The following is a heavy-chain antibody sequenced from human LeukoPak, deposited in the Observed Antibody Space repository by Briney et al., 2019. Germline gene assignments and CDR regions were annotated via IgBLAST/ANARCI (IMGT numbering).Heavy chain of an antibody. Sequence: SVKVSCMASGYTFTIYGISWVRQAPGQGLEWMGWISAYNGNTNYTQKLQGRVTMTTDTSTSTAYMEVRSLRSDDTAVYYCARGYSSTSFSFDYWGQGTLVTVSS. J-gene: IGHJ4*02. CDR1: GYTFTIYG. D-gene: IGHD2-2*01. V-gene: IGHV1-18*04. CDR3: ARGYSSTSFSFDY. CDR2: ISAYNGNT.